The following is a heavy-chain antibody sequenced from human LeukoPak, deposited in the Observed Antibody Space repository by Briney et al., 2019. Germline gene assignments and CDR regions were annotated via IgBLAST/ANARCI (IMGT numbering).Heavy chain of an antibody. V-gene: IGHV1-46*01. CDR3: ARERGTGSGSYYNPNWFDP. J-gene: IGHJ5*02. D-gene: IGHD3-10*01. CDR2: INPSGGST. Sequence: ASVKVSCKASGYTFTGYYMHWVRQAPGQGLEWMGIINPSGGSTSYAQKFQGRVTMTRDTSTSTVYMELSSLRSEDTAVYYCARERGTGSGSYYNPNWFDPWGQGTLVTVSS. CDR1: GYTFTGYY.